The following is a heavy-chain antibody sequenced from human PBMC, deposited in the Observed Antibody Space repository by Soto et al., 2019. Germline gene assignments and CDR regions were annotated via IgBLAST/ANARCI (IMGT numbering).Heavy chain of an antibody. D-gene: IGHD2-2*01. CDR1: GGSISSYY. CDR2: IYYSGST. J-gene: IGHJ6*03. V-gene: IGHV4-59*01. Sequence: SETLSLTCNVSGGSISSYYWGWIRQPPGKGLEWIGYIYYSGSTNYNPSLKSRVTISVDTSKNQFSLNLSSVTAADTAVYYCARMLDVVVPAARGYMDVWGKGTTVTVSS. CDR3: ARMLDVVVPAARGYMDV.